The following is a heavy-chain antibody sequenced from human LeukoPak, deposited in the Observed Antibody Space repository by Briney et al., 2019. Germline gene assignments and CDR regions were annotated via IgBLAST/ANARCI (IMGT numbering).Heavy chain of an antibody. CDR2: LYYTGST. CDR1: GDSISTYY. V-gene: IGHV4-59*08. CDR3: AGGPTSSFDY. D-gene: IGHD2-2*01. J-gene: IGHJ4*02. Sequence: SETLSLTCTVSGDSISTYYWGWIRQPPGKGLEWIGYLYYTGSTNYYPSLKSRVTISVDRSKKQFSLKVSSVTAADTAVYYCAGGPTSSFDYWGQGTLVTVSS.